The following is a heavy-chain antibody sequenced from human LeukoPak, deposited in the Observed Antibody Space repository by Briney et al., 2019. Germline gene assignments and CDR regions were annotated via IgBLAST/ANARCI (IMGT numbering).Heavy chain of an antibody. V-gene: IGHV4-59*01. CDR2: VYYSGST. Sequence: SETLSLTCTVSGGSIRNYYWSWIRQPPGKGLEWIGYVYYSGSTDYNPSLRSRVTISVDTSKNQFSLKVTAVTAADTAVYYCARSHGSGSYYNLNDYWGQGTLVTVSS. D-gene: IGHD3-10*01. CDR3: ARSHGSGSYYNLNDY. J-gene: IGHJ4*02. CDR1: GGSIRNYY.